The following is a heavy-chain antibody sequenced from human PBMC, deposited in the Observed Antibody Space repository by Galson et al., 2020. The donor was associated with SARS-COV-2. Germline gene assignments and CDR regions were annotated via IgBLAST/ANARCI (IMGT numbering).Heavy chain of an antibody. CDR3: AKDQGNDYCDQLHF. V-gene: IGHV3-23*01. Sequence: GGSLRLSCATSGFTFSRYALSWVRQAPGKGLEWVSTIGGSGVNTYYTDSVKGRFTISRDSSTNTVSLQMNSLRGDDTGIYYCAKDQGNDYCDQLHFWGQGTLVTVSS. D-gene: IGHD4-17*01. CDR1: GFTFSRYA. CDR2: IGGSGVNT. J-gene: IGHJ4*02.